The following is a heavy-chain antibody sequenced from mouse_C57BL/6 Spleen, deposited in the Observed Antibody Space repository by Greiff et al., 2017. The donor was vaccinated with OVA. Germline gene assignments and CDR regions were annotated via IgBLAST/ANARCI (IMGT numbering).Heavy chain of an antibody. J-gene: IGHJ3*01. Sequence: VQLQQSGPGLVKPSQSLSLTCSVTGYSITSGYYWNWIRQFPGNKLEWMGYISYDGSNNYNPSLKNRISITRDTSKNQFFLKLNSVTTEDTATYYCARVDSNYNAWFAYWGQGTLVTVSA. CDR2: ISYDGSN. CDR3: ARVDSNYNAWFAY. V-gene: IGHV3-6*01. CDR1: GYSITSGYY. D-gene: IGHD2-5*01.